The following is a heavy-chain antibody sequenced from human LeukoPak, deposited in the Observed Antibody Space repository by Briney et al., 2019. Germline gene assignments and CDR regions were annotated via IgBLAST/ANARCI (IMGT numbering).Heavy chain of an antibody. CDR3: ARFGSGWYYFDY. J-gene: IGHJ4*02. Sequence: PSETLSLTCAVYGGSFSGYYWSWIRQPPGKGLEWIGEINHSGSTNYNPSLKSRVTISVDTSKNRFSLKLSSVTAADTAVYYCARFGSGWYYFDYWGQGTLVTVSS. CDR1: GGSFSGYY. CDR2: INHSGST. V-gene: IGHV4-34*01. D-gene: IGHD6-19*01.